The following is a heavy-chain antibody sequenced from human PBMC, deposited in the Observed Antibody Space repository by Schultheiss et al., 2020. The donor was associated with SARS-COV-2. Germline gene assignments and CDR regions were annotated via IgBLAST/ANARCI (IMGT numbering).Heavy chain of an antibody. CDR1: GFTFSSYA. CDR2: ISYDGSNK. J-gene: IGHJ5*02. D-gene: IGHD2-15*01. V-gene: IGHV3-30*01. CDR3: ARDKRSCSGGSCYLA. Sequence: GGSLRLSCAASGFTFSSYAMHWVRQAPGKGLEWVAVISYDGSNKYYADSVKGRFTISRDNSKNTLYLQMNSLRAEDTAVYYCARDKRSCSGGSCYLAWGQGTLVTVSS.